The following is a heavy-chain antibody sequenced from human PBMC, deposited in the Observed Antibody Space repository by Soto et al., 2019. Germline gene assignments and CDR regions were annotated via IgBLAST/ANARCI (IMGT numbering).Heavy chain of an antibody. Sequence: LRLSCAASGFTFSDYYMSWIRQAPGKGLEWVSYISSSGSTIYYADSVKGRFTISRDNAKNSLYLQMNSLRAEDTAVYYCARDVRSSGWYMNYWGQGTLVTVSS. D-gene: IGHD6-19*01. V-gene: IGHV3-11*01. CDR3: ARDVRSSGWYMNY. CDR2: ISSSGSTI. CDR1: GFTFSDYY. J-gene: IGHJ4*02.